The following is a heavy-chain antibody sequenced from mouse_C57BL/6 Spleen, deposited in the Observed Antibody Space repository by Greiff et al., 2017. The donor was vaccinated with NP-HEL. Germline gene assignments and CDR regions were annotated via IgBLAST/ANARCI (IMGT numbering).Heavy chain of an antibody. CDR2: INPSSGYT. CDR3: ARSTMVTYYAMDY. Sequence: QVQLQQSGAELAKPGASVKLSCKASGYTFTSYWMHWVKQRPGQGLEWIGYINPSSGYTKYNQKFKDKATLTADKSSSTAYMQLSSLTYEDSAVYYCARSTMVTYYAMDYWGQGTSVTVSS. J-gene: IGHJ4*01. CDR1: GYTFTSYW. D-gene: IGHD2-2*01. V-gene: IGHV1-7*01.